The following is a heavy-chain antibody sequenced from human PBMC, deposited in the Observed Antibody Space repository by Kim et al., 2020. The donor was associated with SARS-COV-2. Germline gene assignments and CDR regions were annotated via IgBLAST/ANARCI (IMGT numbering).Heavy chain of an antibody. V-gene: IGHV4-59*01. J-gene: IGHJ4*02. CDR2: LYSSGTT. CDR1: GVSITDSH. D-gene: IGHD3-16*01. CDR3: ARGPPRLGFDY. Sequence: SETLSLTCTVSGVSITDSHLTWIRQPPGKTLEWIGSLYSSGTTYYNPSLTSRVTISINTSKKQFSLKLTSMTAADTAIYFCARGPPRLGFDYWCQGSLVT.